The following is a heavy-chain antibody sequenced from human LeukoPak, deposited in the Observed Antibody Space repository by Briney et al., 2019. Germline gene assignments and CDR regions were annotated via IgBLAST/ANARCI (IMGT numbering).Heavy chain of an antibody. V-gene: IGHV4-34*01. CDR3: VRGPDHAKVGY. CDR2: INHSGIS. D-gene: IGHD1-14*01. Sequence: PSETLSLTCAVYGGSFSHNYWNWVRQPPGKGLEWIGEINHSGISDYNPSLSSRVTMSLDTSKNHFPLKLASVTAADTAVYYCVRGPDHAKVGYWGQGTPVTVSS. J-gene: IGHJ4*02. CDR1: GGSFSHNY.